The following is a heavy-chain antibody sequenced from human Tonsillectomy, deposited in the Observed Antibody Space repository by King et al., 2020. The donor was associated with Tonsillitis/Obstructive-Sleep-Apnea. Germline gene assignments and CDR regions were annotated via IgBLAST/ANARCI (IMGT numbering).Heavy chain of an antibody. D-gene: IGHD2-2*01. CDR1: GYTFTSYG. Sequence: VQLMQSGAEVKKPGASVKVSCKASGYTFTSYGISWVRQAPGQGLEWMGWISAYNGNTNYAQKVQGRVPMTTNTSTSTAYLELRSPRTDDTAVYYCARDDCSSTSCYVYYWGQGTLVTVSS. CDR3: ARDDCSSTSCYVYY. V-gene: IGHV1-18*01. J-gene: IGHJ4*02. CDR2: ISAYNGNT.